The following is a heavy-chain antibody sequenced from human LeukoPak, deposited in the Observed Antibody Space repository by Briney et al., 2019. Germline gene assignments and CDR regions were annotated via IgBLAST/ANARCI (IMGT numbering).Heavy chain of an antibody. CDR1: GFTVSSNY. Sequence: NPGGSLRLSCAASGFTVSSNYMSWVRQAPGKGLEWVSVIYSGGSTYYADSVKGRFTISRDNSKNTLYLQMNSLRAEDTAVYYCATDYDFWSGYGAFDIWGQGTMVTVSS. V-gene: IGHV3-66*01. CDR3: ATDYDFWSGYGAFDI. D-gene: IGHD3-3*01. CDR2: IYSGGST. J-gene: IGHJ3*02.